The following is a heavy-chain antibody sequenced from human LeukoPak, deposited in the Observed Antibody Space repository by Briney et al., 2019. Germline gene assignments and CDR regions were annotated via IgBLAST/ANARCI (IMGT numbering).Heavy chain of an antibody. CDR2: ISSSSSYI. V-gene: IGHV3-21*01. Sequence: GGSLRLSCAASGFTFSSYSMNWVRQAPGKGLEWVSSISSSSSYIYYADSVKGRFTISRDNAKNSLYLQMNSLRAEDTAVYYYARVPGYSYGYPDYWGQGTLVTVSS. CDR1: GFTFSSYS. D-gene: IGHD5-18*01. J-gene: IGHJ4*02. CDR3: ARVPGYSYGYPDY.